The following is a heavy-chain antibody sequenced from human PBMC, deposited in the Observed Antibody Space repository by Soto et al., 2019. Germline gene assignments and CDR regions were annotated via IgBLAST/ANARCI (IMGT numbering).Heavy chain of an antibody. D-gene: IGHD3-3*01. CDR1: GGTFDSHA. CDR3: ARVSSGGMRERGALDI. J-gene: IGHJ3*02. Sequence: QVQLVQSGAEVKKPGSSVKVSCKASGGTFDSHAITWVRQAPGQGLEWMGKIIPSLGIANDAQKFQGRVTITANKDTSTCYMELRSLRSEDTAVYYCARVSSGGMRERGALDIWGQGTVVTVSS. CDR2: IIPSLGIA. V-gene: IGHV1-69*04.